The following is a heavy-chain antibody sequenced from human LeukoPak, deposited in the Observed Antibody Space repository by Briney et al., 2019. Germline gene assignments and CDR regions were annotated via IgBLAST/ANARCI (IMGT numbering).Heavy chain of an antibody. CDR2: MNTNSGNT. CDR3: ARGLAYDFWSGSGGDY. D-gene: IGHD3-3*01. CDR1: GYTLTSYD. Sequence: GASVKVSCKASGYTLTSYDINWVRQATGHGLEWMGWMNTNSGNTGYAQKFQGRVTMTRNTSISTAYMELSSLRSEDTAVYYCARGLAYDFWSGSGGDYWGQGTLVTVSS. J-gene: IGHJ4*02. V-gene: IGHV1-8*01.